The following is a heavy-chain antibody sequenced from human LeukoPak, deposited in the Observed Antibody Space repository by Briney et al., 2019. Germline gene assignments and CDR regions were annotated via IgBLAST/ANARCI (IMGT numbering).Heavy chain of an antibody. CDR2: IRYDGNNK. CDR3: ARDPYSGGYGDYYYYYMDL. J-gene: IGHJ6*03. CDR1: GFTVSSNY. Sequence: GGSLRLSCAASGFTVSSNYMSWVRQAPGKGLEWVSFIRYDGNNKDYADSVKGRFTISRDNAKNSLYLQMNSLRAEDTAVYYCARDPYSGGYGDYYYYYMDLWGQGTTVTISS. D-gene: IGHD1-26*01. V-gene: IGHV3-33*08.